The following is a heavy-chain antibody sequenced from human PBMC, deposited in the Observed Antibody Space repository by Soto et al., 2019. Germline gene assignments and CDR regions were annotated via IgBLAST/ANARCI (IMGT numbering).Heavy chain of an antibody. CDR3: ARSPEPRRYYYDSSGYYSLGY. V-gene: IGHV1-69*13. CDR1: GGTFSSYA. J-gene: IGHJ4*02. Sequence: AASVKVSCKASGGTFSSYAISWVRQAPGQGLQWMGGTIPTFGTANYAQKFQGRVTITADESTSTAYMELSSLRSEDTAVYYCARSPEPRRYYYDSSGYYSLGYWGQGTMVTVSP. D-gene: IGHD3-22*01. CDR2: TIPTFGTA.